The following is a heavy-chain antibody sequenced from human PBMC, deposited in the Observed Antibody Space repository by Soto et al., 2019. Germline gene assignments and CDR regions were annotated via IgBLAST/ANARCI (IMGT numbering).Heavy chain of an antibody. CDR1: GDSVSSNSAA. V-gene: IGHV6-1*01. D-gene: IGHD6-19*01. CDR3: ARDATAVEHGYYGMDV. Sequence: PSQTLSLTCAISGDSVSSNSAAWNWIRQSPSRGLEWLGRTYYRSKWYNDYAVSVKSRITINSDTSKSQFSLQLNSVTPEDTAVYYCARDATAVEHGYYGMDVRGQGTTVTVS. J-gene: IGHJ6*02. CDR2: TYYRSKWYN.